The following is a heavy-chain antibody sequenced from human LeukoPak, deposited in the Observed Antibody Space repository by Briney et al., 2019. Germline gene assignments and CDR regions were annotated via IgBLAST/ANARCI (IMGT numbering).Heavy chain of an antibody. J-gene: IGHJ3*02. CDR2: MYYSERP. CDR3: AGYSSSWYDDAFDI. D-gene: IGHD6-13*01. V-gene: IGHV4-59*01. Sequence: SETLSLTCTVSGGSISSYYWSWIRQPPGKGLEWIGYMYYSERPNYNPSLKSRVTISVDTSKNQFSLKLTSVTAADTAVYYCAGYSSSWYDDAFDIWGQGTMVTVSS. CDR1: GGSISSYY.